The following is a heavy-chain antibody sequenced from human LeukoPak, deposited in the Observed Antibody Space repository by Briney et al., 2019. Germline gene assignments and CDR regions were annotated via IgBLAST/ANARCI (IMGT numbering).Heavy chain of an antibody. V-gene: IGHV4-59*01. CDR1: GGSFSGYY. D-gene: IGHD3-16*01. Sequence: SETLSLTCAVYGGSFSGYYWSWIRQPPGKGLEWIGYIYYSGSTNYNPSLKSRVTISVDTSKNQFSLKLSSVTAADTAVYFCARGGGLDVWGQGATVTVSS. CDR2: IYYSGST. CDR3: ARGGGLDV. J-gene: IGHJ6*02.